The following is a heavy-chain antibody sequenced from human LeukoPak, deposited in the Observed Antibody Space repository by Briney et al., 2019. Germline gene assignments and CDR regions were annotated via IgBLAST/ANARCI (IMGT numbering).Heavy chain of an antibody. CDR2: IIPILGIA. J-gene: IGHJ4*02. D-gene: IGHD5-18*01. Sequence: SVKVSCKASGGTFSSYTISWVRQAPGQGLEWMGRIIPILGIANYAQKFQGRVTITADKSTSTAYMELSSLRSGDTAVYYCAGPLGDTAMVDNSWGQGTLVTVSS. V-gene: IGHV1-69*02. CDR1: GGTFSSYT. CDR3: AGPLGDTAMVDNS.